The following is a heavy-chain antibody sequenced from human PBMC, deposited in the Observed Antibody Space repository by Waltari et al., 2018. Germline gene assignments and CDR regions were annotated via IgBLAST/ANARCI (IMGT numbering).Heavy chain of an antibody. D-gene: IGHD1-26*01. CDR1: GFTFSSYR. J-gene: IGHJ3*02. Sequence: EVQLVESGGGLVKPGGSLRLSCAASGFTFSSYRMNWVRQAQGKGLEWVSCISSSSSYIYYADSVKGRFTISRDNAKNSLYLQMNSLRAEDTAVYYCAREGVDSGSNDSFDIWGQGTMVTVSS. CDR2: ISSSSSYI. V-gene: IGHV3-21*02. CDR3: AREGVDSGSNDSFDI.